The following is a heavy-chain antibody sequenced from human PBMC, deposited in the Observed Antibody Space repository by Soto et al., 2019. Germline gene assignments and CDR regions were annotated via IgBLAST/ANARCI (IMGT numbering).Heavy chain of an antibody. Sequence: ASVKVSCKASGYNFIHYETNWVLQVAEQRIEWLVRMNSKSGKTGYAQRFQRRVTMTRDTSVDTAYLELSHLTIEDTAVYCCAKFDFWG. J-gene: IGHJ5*01. CDR1: GYNFIHYE. CDR2: MNSKSGKT. CDR3: AKFDF. V-gene: IGHV1-8*01.